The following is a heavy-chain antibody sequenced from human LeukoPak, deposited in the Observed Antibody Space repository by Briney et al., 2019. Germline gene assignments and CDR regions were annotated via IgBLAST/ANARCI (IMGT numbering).Heavy chain of an antibody. CDR2: INTNTGNP. Sequence: GAPVKVSCKASGYTFTSYAMNWVRQAPGQGLEWMGWINTNTGNPTYAQGFTGRFVFSLDTSVSTAYLQISSLKAEDTAVYYCARDRDPQLVRRRNNPLDIWGQGTMVTVSS. V-gene: IGHV7-4-1*02. D-gene: IGHD6-13*01. CDR3: ARDRDPQLVRRRNNPLDI. J-gene: IGHJ3*02. CDR1: GYTFTSYA.